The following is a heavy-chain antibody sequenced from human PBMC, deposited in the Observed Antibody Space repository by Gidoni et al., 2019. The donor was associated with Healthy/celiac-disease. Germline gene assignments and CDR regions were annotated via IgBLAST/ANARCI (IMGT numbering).Heavy chain of an antibody. CDR1: GFTFSDYS. V-gene: IGHV3-21*03. D-gene: IGHD6-13*01. CDR3: ARGIIAAVSDY. J-gene: IGHJ4*02. CDR2: ITSSSSYI. Sequence: VQLVESGGGLVKPGGSLRLSCAASGFTFSDYSMHWVRQAPGKGLEWVSSITSSSSYIYYADSVEGRFTISRDNAKKSLSLQMNSLRAEDTAIYYCARGIIAAVSDYWGQGTLVTVSS.